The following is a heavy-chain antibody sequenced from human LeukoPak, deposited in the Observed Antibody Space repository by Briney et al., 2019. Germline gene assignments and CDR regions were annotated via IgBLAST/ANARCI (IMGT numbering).Heavy chain of an antibody. J-gene: IGHJ4*02. V-gene: IGHV1-2*02. CDR3: ARVSGGSFLTINY. CDR2: INPSSGGT. CDR1: GYTFTGYY. D-gene: IGHD2-15*01. Sequence: GASVKVSCKASGYTFTGYYMHWVRQAPGQGLEWMGWINPSSGGTNYAQKFQGRVTMTRDTSISTAYMELSRLRSDDTAVYYCARVSGGSFLTINYWGQGTLVTVSS.